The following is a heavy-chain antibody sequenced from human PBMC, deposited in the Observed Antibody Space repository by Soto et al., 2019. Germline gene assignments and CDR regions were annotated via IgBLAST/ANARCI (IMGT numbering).Heavy chain of an antibody. CDR3: AKSGYRSSTSCRREIYYYYYMDV. V-gene: IGHV3-9*01. Sequence: DVQLVESGGGLVQPGRSLRLSCAASGFTFDDYAMHWVRQAPGKGLEWVSGISWNSGSIGYADYVKGRFTISRDNAKNSLYLQMNSLRAEDTALYYCAKSGYRSSTSCRREIYYYYYMDVWGKGTTVTVS. CDR2: ISWNSGSI. J-gene: IGHJ6*03. CDR1: GFTFDDYA. D-gene: IGHD2-2*01.